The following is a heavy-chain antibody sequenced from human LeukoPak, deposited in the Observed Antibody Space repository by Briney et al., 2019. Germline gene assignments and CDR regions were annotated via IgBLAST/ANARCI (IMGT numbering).Heavy chain of an antibody. CDR3: ASSAAVGGVKWFDL. CDR1: GGSISSYY. D-gene: IGHD6-19*01. Sequence: SETLSLTCTVFGGSISSYYWGWIRQTAGKGLEWIGRIYNTGSTDYSPSLRSRVTISVDKSKNQLSLKLNSVTAADTAVYYCASSAAVGGVKWFDLWGQGTLVTVSS. CDR2: IYNTGST. V-gene: IGHV4-4*07. J-gene: IGHJ5*02.